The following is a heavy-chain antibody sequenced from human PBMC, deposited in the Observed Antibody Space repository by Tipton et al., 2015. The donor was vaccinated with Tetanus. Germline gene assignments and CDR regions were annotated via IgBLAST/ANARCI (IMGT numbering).Heavy chain of an antibody. CDR3: ARDGVNEGAFDV. D-gene: IGHD1-1*01. J-gene: IGHJ3*01. Sequence: TLSLTCTVSGYSFRRGNYYWSWLRQRPGKGLEWLGYIHSRGDTFYIPSLRSRLFISLDTSKNQFSLQLSSLTAADSAIYYCARDGVNEGAFDVWSQGTWVSISS. CDR2: IHSRGDT. V-gene: IGHV4-31*03. CDR1: GYSFRRGNYY.